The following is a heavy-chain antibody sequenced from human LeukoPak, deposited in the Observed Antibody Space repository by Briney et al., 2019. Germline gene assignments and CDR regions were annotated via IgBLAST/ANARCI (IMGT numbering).Heavy chain of an antibody. J-gene: IGHJ4*02. D-gene: IGHD3-16*02. V-gene: IGHV4-59*01. CDR1: GGSISSYY. Sequence: PSETLSLTCTVSGGSISSYYWSWIRQPPGKGLEWIGYIYYSGSTNYNPSLKSRVTISVDTSKNQFSLRLSSVTAADTAVYYCARGYYDYVWGSYRRSYYFDYWGQGTLVTVSS. CDR3: ARGYYDYVWGSYRRSYYFDY. CDR2: IYYSGST.